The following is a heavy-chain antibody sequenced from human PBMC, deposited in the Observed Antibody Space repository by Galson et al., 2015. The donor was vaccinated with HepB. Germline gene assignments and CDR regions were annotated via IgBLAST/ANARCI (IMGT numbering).Heavy chain of an antibody. CDR3: AKATIGAPGDTAVVWAPLDY. D-gene: IGHD5-18*01. CDR2: ISWDGGTT. CDR1: GFTFDDYS. Sequence: SLRLSCAASGFTFDDYSMHWVRQAPGKGLEWVSLISWDGGTTHYADSVKGRFTISRDNNKNSLYLQMNSLGTEDTALYYCAKATIGAPGDTAVVWAPLDYWGQGTLVTVSS. V-gene: IGHV3-43*01. J-gene: IGHJ4*02.